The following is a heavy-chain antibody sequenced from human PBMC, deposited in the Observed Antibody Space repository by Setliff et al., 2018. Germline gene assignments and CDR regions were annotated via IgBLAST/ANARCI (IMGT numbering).Heavy chain of an antibody. J-gene: IGHJ4*02. D-gene: IGHD3-22*01. CDR1: GGSISSGSYY. V-gene: IGHV4-61*01. CDR2: IYTSGST. CDR3: ARARSGDYSDSTGYLDY. Sequence: SETLSLTCTVSGGSISSGSYYWTWIRQPPGKGLDWIGYIYTSGSTNYNPSLKSRVTISVDTSKNQFSLKLSSVSAADTAVYYCARARSGDYSDSTGYLDYWGQGTLVTVSS.